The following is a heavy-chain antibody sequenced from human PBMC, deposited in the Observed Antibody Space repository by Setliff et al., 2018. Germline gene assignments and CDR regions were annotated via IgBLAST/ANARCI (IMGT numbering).Heavy chain of an antibody. CDR2: IDQSGST. CDR3: AGGAFGSRWYVRPWFDP. J-gene: IGHJ5*02. V-gene: IGHV4-34*01. Sequence: PSETLSLTCAVYDDSFSGYFWTWIRQPPGKGLEWIGDIDQSGSTNYNPSLKSRLTISVDTSKNQFSLSLSSVTAADTAVYYCAGGAFGSRWYVRPWFDPWGQGTLVTVSS. CDR1: DDSFSGYF. D-gene: IGHD6-13*01.